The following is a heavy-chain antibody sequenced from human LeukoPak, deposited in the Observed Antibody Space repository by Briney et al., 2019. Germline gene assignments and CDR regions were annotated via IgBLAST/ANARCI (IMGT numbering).Heavy chain of an antibody. V-gene: IGHV3-23*01. J-gene: IGHJ4*02. CDR2: ISGSGGST. D-gene: IGHD5-12*01. CDR3: AKDEGGYDWGGLDY. CDR1: GFTFSNYW. Sequence: PGGSLRLSCAASGFTFSNYWMGWVRQAPGKGLEWVSAISGSGGSTYYADSVKGRFTISRDNSKNTLYLQMNSLRAEDTAVYYCAKDEGGYDWGGLDYWGQGTLVTVSS.